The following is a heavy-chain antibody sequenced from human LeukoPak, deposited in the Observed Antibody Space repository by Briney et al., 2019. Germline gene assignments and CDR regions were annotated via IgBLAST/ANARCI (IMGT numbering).Heavy chain of an antibody. J-gene: IGHJ4*01. CDR2: IYHSGST. CDR3: AGDFGSGSYRFDY. Sequence: SETLSLTCTVSGGSISSYYRSWIRHPPGKGLEWIGYIYHSGSTTYNPSLKSRITISLDRSNNQFSLKLNSVTAADTAVYYCAGDFGSGSYRFDYWGQGILVTVSS. V-gene: IGHV4-59*12. CDR1: GGSISSYY. D-gene: IGHD3-10*01.